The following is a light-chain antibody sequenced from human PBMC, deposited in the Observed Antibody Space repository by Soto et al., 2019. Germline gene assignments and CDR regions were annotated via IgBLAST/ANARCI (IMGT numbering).Light chain of an antibody. Sequence: QSVLTQPPSVSGAPGQWVTIACTGSSSNIGAGYDVHWYQQFQGTAPKLIIFGNDNRPSGVPDRFSGSKSATSASLAITGLQAEDEADYYCQSYDSSLSGWVFGGGTKLTVL. CDR1: SSNIGAGYD. CDR3: QSYDSSLSGWV. J-gene: IGLJ3*02. CDR2: GND. V-gene: IGLV1-40*01.